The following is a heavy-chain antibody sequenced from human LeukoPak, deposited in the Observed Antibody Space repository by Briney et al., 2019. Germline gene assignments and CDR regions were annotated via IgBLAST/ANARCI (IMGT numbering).Heavy chain of an antibody. Sequence: GASVKVSCKASGYTFTGYYMHWVRQAPGQGLEWMGWINPNSGGTNYAQKFQGRVTMTRDTSISTAYMELSRLRSDDTAVYYCARDIAAAGTRQGYWGQGTLVTVSS. J-gene: IGHJ4*02. CDR3: ARDIAAAGTRQGY. CDR1: GYTFTGYY. V-gene: IGHV1-2*02. CDR2: INPNSGGT. D-gene: IGHD6-13*01.